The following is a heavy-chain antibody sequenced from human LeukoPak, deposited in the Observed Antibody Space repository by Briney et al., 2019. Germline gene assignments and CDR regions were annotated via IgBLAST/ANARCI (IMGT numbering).Heavy chain of an antibody. CDR2: IWYDGSNK. J-gene: IGHJ5*02. CDR3: AKDASMVKGNWFDP. D-gene: IGHD2-15*01. CDR1: GFTFSSHA. Sequence: PGGSLRLSCAASGFTFSSHAMSWVRQAPGKGLEWVAMIWYDGSNKNYADSVKGRFTISRDNSKNTLYLQMNSLRADDTAVYYCAKDASMVKGNWFDPWGQGTLVIVSS. V-gene: IGHV3-33*06.